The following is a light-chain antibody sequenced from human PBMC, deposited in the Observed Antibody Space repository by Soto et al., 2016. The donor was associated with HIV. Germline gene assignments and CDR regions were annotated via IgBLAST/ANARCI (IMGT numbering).Light chain of an antibody. CDR3: QQYYSYPPS. CDR2: GAS. CDR1: QAISSY. J-gene: IGKJ3*01. Sequence: AIRMTQSPSSFSASTGDRVTITCRASQAISSYLAWYQQKPGKAPKLLIYGASTLKSGVPSRFSGSGSGTDFTLTISYLQSEDFATYYCQQYYSYPPSFGPGTKVDIK. V-gene: IGKV1-8*01.